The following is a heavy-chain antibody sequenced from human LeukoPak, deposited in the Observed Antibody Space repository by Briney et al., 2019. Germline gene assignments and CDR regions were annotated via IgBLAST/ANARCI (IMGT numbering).Heavy chain of an antibody. Sequence: GGSLRLSCAASGFTFSSYDMHWVRQATGKGLEWVSAIGTAGDTHYPGSVKGRFTISRENAKNSLYLQMNSLRAGDTAVYYCARGGDLIVGATGFDYWGQGTQVTVSS. V-gene: IGHV3-13*01. CDR3: ARGGDLIVGATGFDY. D-gene: IGHD1-26*01. J-gene: IGHJ4*02. CDR2: IGTAGDT. CDR1: GFTFSSYD.